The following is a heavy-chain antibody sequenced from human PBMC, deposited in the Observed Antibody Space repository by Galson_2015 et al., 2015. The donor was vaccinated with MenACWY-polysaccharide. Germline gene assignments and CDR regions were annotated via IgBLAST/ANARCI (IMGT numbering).Heavy chain of an antibody. D-gene: IGHD4/OR15-4a*01. CDR3: ATPLTGASNGFDI. J-gene: IGHJ3*02. CDR1: GYTLTNLS. CDR2: FDPEDGET. Sequence: SVKVSCKVSGYTLTNLSMHWVRQAPGKGLEWMGGFDPEDGETIYAQKFQGRVTMTKDTSTDTAYMELSSLRSEDTAVYYCATPLTGASNGFDIWGQGTMVTVSS. V-gene: IGHV1-24*01.